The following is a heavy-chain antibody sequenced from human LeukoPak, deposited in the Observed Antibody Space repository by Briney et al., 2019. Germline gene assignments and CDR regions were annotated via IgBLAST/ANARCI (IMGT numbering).Heavy chain of an antibody. V-gene: IGHV1-69*13. CDR1: GCTFSSYA. Sequence: SVKVSCKASGCTFSSYAISWVRQAPAQGLEWMGGIIPIFGKANYEQKFQGRVKITADESTSTAYMELSSLRSEDTAVYYCAGSITMVRGVIINYYYYGMDVWGQGTTVTVSS. J-gene: IGHJ6*02. D-gene: IGHD3-10*01. CDR3: AGSITMVRGVIINYYYYGMDV. CDR2: IIPIFGKA.